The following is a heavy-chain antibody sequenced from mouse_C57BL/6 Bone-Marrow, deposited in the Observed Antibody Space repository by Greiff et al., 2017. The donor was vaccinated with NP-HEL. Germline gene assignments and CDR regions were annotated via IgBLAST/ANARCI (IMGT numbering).Heavy chain of an antibody. Sequence: DVMLVESGGDLVKPGGSLKLSCAASGFTFSSYGMSWVRQTPDKRLEWVATISSGGSYTYYPDSVKGRFTISRDNAKNTLYLQMSSLKSEDTAMYYCARQGYYGSRYFDVWGTGTTVTVSS. J-gene: IGHJ1*03. D-gene: IGHD1-1*01. V-gene: IGHV5-6*02. CDR2: ISSGGSYT. CDR3: ARQGYYGSRYFDV. CDR1: GFTFSSYG.